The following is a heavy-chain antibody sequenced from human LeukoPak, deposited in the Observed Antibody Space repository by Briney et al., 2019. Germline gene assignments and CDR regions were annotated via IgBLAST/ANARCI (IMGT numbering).Heavy chain of an antibody. CDR3: AENRYGTSYHTLDY. D-gene: IGHD2-2*02. CDR1: GITFSNYG. Sequence: PGGSLRLSCSVSGITFSNYGMHWVRQAPGKGLEWVAFVRDDGNREYYEDSLKGRIAISRDNFKNTLYLQMNNVRPDDTAVYYCAENRYGTSYHTLDYWGQGTLVTVAS. V-gene: IGHV3-30*02. CDR2: VRDDGNRE. J-gene: IGHJ4*02.